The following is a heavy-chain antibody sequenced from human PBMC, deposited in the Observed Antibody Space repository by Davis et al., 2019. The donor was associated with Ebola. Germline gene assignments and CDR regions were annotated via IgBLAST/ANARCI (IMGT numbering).Heavy chain of an antibody. CDR3: ARRIPVYYYDSSGYYTSGYFDL. D-gene: IGHD3-22*01. V-gene: IGHV4-39*07. J-gene: IGHJ2*01. CDR1: DGSISSNSYY. Sequence: MPSETLSLTCAVSDGSISSNSYYWSWIRQPPGKGLEWIGEINHSGSTNYNPSLKSRVTISVDTSKNQFSLKLSSVTAADTAVYYCARRIPVYYYDSSGYYTSGYFDLWGRGTLVTVSS. CDR2: INHSGST.